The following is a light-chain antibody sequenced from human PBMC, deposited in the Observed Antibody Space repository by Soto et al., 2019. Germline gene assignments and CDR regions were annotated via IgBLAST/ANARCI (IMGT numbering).Light chain of an antibody. Sequence: ETVLKKTQATLSLSPGERATLSCRASQSVSSYLGWYQQKPGQAPRLLIYDASNRATGIPARFSGSGSGTDFTLTISSLEPADFAVYYCQERSNWPLTFGGGTKVDI. CDR2: DAS. V-gene: IGKV3-11*01. CDR1: QSVSSY. CDR3: QERSNWPLT. J-gene: IGKJ4*01.